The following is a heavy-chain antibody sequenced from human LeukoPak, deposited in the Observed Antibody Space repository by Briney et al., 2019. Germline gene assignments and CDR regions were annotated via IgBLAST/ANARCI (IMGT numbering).Heavy chain of an antibody. CDR1: GFTFSNYG. V-gene: IGHV3-23*01. CDR3: ARGGGLVPVKFFDY. CDR2: ISGSGGST. D-gene: IGHD2-2*01. J-gene: IGHJ4*02. Sequence: GGSLRLSCAASGFTFSNYGMHWVRQAPGKGLEWVSAISGSGGSTYYADSVKGRFTISRDNSKNTLYLQMNSLRSEDTAVYYCARGGGLVPVKFFDYWGQGTLVIVSS.